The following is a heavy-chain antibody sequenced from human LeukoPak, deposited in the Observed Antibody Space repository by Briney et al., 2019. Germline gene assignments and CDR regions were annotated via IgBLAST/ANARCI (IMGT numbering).Heavy chain of an antibody. D-gene: IGHD3-3*01. CDR1: GVSFSSGSYY. CDR3: ARDPSYYDFWSETDV. V-gene: IGHV4-61*02. Sequence: SQTLCLSCTASGVSFSSGSYYWSCIRQPAGKGLEWIGRIYTSGTSNYNPALKRRATISVDSSKNQSSLKLSSVTAADTAVYYCARDPSYYDFWSETDVWGKGTTVTVSS. CDR2: IYTSGTS. J-gene: IGHJ6*04.